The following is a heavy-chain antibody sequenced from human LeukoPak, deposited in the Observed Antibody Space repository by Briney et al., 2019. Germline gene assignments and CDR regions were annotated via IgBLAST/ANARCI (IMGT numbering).Heavy chain of an antibody. CDR2: IKQDGSEM. V-gene: IGHV3-7*01. Sequence: PGGSLRLSCAASGFTFSSYWMSWVRQAPGKGLEWVANIKQDGSEMYYVDSVKGRFTISRDNAKNSLYLQMNSLRAEDTAVYYCARDKIVGAIYFDYWGQGAPVTVSS. CDR3: ARDKIVGAIYFDY. J-gene: IGHJ4*02. D-gene: IGHD1-26*01. CDR1: GFTFSSYW.